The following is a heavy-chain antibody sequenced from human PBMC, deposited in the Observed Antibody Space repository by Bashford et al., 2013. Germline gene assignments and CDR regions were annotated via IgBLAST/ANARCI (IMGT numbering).Heavy chain of an antibody. CDR1: GFSLSTSGVS. D-gene: IGHD2-15*01. CDR3: ARMVAALFLGSFDP. V-gene: IGHV2-5*02. Sequence: SGPTLVKPTQTLTLTCTFSGFSLSTSGVSVGWIRQPPGKALEWLALIYWDEDKRYSPSLKSRLTISKDTSKNQVVLTMTNMDPVDTATYYCARMVAALFLGSFDPWGQGTLVTVSS. J-gene: IGHJ5*02. CDR2: IYWDEDK.